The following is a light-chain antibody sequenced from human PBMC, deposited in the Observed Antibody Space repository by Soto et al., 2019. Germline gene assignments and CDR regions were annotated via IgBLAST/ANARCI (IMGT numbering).Light chain of an antibody. CDR3: CSYRNSTTWV. J-gene: IGLJ3*02. V-gene: IGLV2-14*03. CDR1: SSDIGRYDY. Sequence: QLVLPQPASVSGSPGQTITISCTGTSSDIGRYDYVSWYQQHPGTAPKLLIYNVSNRPSGVSNRFSGSKSANTASLTVSGLQAEDEANYYCCSYRNSTTWVFGGGTKVTVL. CDR2: NVS.